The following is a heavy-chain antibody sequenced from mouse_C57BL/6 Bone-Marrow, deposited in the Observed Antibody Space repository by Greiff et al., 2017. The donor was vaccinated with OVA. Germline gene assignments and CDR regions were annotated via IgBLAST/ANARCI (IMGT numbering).Heavy chain of an antibody. CDR1: GYTFTSHW. CDR2: IHPHSGSN. D-gene: IGHD2-2*01. J-gene: IGHJ3*01. Sequence: VQLQQPGAELVKPGASVKLSCKASGYTFTSHWMHWVKQRPGQGLEWIGMIHPHSGSNNYNEKFMSKATLTVDKSSSTAYMQVSRLTSENSAVYYCARDERIYCGYAFAYWGQGTLVTVSA. CDR3: ARDERIYCGYAFAY. V-gene: IGHV1-64*01.